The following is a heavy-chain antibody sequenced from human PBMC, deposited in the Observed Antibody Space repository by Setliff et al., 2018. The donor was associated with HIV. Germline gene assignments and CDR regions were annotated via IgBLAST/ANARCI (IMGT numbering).Heavy chain of an antibody. D-gene: IGHD5-18*01. CDR1: GYTFINFG. J-gene: IGHJ6*03. Sequence: ASVKVSCKASGYTFINFGITWVRQAPGQGLEWVGYISGYNGNTKYAQNVQGRVTMTTDTSTGTAYMELRSLRYDDTAVYYCARDPRSGYDSDTAMVTVYYYYMDVWGKGTTVTAP. CDR2: ISGYNGNT. V-gene: IGHV1-18*04. CDR3: ARDPRSGYDSDTAMVTVYYYYMDV.